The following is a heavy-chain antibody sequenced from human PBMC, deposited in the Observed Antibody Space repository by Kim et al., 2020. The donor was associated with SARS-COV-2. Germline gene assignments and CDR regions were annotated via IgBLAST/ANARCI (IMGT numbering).Heavy chain of an antibody. CDR3: ARCGYSGSRDAFDI. D-gene: IGHD1-26*01. V-gene: IGHV2-70*01. CDR2: IDWDDDK. J-gene: IGHJ3*02. CDR1: GFSLSTSGMC. Sequence: SGPTLVNPTQTLTLTCTFSGFSLSTSGMCVSWIRQPPGKALEWLALIDWDDDKYYSTSLKTRLTISKDTSKNQVVLTMTNMDPVDTATYYCARCGYSGSRDAFDIWGQGTMVTVSS.